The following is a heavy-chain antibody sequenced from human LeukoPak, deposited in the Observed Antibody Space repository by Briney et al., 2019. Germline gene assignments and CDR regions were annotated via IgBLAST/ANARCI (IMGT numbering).Heavy chain of an antibody. CDR2: IRYDGSNK. J-gene: IGHJ3*02. CDR3: AKDGGDYYGAFDI. D-gene: IGHD2-21*02. CDR1: GFTFSSYG. Sequence: PGGSLRLSCAASGFTFSSYGMHWVRQAPGKGLEWVAFIRYDGSNKYYADSVKGRFTISRDNSKNTLYLQMTSLSAEDTAVYYCAKDGGDYYGAFDIWRQGTMVTVSS. V-gene: IGHV3-30*02.